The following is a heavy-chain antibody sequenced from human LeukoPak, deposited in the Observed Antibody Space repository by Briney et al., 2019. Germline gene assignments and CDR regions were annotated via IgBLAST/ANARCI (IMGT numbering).Heavy chain of an antibody. Sequence: GPVEVSCKAYGYTFTSYAMHWVRQAPGQRLEWMGWINAGNGNTKYSQKFQGRVTITRDTSASTAYMELSSLRSEDTAVYYCARDRSWRTYNWFDPWGQGTLVTVSS. CDR3: ARDRSWRTYNWFDP. J-gene: IGHJ5*02. CDR2: INAGNGNT. V-gene: IGHV1-3*01. CDR1: GYTFTSYA. D-gene: IGHD1-1*01.